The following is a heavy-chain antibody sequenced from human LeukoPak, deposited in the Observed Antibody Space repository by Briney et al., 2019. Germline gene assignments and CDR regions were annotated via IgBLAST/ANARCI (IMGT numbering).Heavy chain of an antibody. D-gene: IGHD3-10*01. CDR1: GYTFTSYG. CDR3: ARESHVTREDY. Sequence: GASVKVSCKASGYTFTSYGISWVRQAPGQGLEWMGWISANDGNTDYPQTLQGRVTMSTDTSTSTAYMELRSLRSDDTAVYYCARESHVTREDYWGQGTLVTVSS. CDR2: ISANDGNT. J-gene: IGHJ4*02. V-gene: IGHV1-18*01.